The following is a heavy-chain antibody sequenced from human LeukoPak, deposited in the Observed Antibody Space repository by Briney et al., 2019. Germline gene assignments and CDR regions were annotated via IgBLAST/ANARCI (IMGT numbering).Heavy chain of an antibody. CDR2: IYTSGST. CDR1: GGSISSGSYY. V-gene: IGHV4-61*02. CDR3: ASNEVTNADDAFDI. D-gene: IGHD4-17*01. J-gene: IGHJ3*02. Sequence: SETLALTCTVSGGSISSGSYYWSWIRQPAGKGLEWIGRIYTSGSTNYNPSLKSRVTISVDTSKNQFSLKLSSVTAADTAVYYCASNEVTNADDAFDIWGQGTMVTVSS.